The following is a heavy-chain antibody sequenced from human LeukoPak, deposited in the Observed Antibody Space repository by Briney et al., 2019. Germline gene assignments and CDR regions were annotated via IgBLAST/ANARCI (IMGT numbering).Heavy chain of an antibody. V-gene: IGHV4-59*01. CDR2: IYYSGST. CDR3: ARVREVAVIYFDY. D-gene: IGHD6-19*01. Sequence: PSETLSLTCTVSGGSISGYHWSWIRQPPGKGLEWIGYIYYSGSTNYNPSLKSRVTISVDTSKNQFSLKLSSVTAADTAVYYCARVREVAVIYFDYWGQGTLVTVPS. CDR1: GGSISGYH. J-gene: IGHJ4*02.